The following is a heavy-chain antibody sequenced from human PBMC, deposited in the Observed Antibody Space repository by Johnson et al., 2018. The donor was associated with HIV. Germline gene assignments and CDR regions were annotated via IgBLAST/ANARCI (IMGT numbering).Heavy chain of an antibody. Sequence: VQLVESGGGLLQTGGSLRLSCAASGFILSGNYMDWVRQAPGKGLEWVGRSKNKANSYNTEYAASVKGRFTISRDDSKNSLSMQMNSLKPEDTAVYYCVRDSSGYSGFDIWGQGTMVTVSS. V-gene: IGHV3-72*01. CDR2: SKNKANSYNT. D-gene: IGHD3-22*01. J-gene: IGHJ3*02. CDR3: VRDSSGYSGFDI. CDR1: GFILSGNY.